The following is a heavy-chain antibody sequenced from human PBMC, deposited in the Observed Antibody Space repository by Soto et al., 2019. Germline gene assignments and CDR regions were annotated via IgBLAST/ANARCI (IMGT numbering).Heavy chain of an antibody. CDR1: GFTFSSYG. V-gene: IGHV3-30*18. CDR3: AKAEYYYDSSAACGGY. D-gene: IGHD3-22*01. J-gene: IGHJ4*01. CDR2: ISYDGSNK. Sequence: QVQLVESGGGVVQPGRSLRLSCAASGFTFSSYGMHWVRQAPGKGLEWVAVISYDGSNKYYADSVKGRFTISRDNAKNTLDPQMNSLRDEEKAVYYCAKAEYYYDSSAACGGYWGPGTLDTVSS.